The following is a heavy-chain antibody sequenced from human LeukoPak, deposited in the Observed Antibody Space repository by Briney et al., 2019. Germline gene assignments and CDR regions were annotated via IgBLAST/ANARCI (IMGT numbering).Heavy chain of an antibody. CDR2: IYYSGST. CDR3: ARSSTWFRPTDY. D-gene: IGHD6-13*01. Sequence: PSETLSLTCTVSGGSISSGSYYWSWIRQPPGRGLEWIGYIYYSGSTTYNPSLKSRVTISVDTSKNQFSLKLTSVTAADTAVYYCARSSTWFRPTDYWGQGTLVTVSS. V-gene: IGHV4-61*01. J-gene: IGHJ4*02. CDR1: GGSISSGSYY.